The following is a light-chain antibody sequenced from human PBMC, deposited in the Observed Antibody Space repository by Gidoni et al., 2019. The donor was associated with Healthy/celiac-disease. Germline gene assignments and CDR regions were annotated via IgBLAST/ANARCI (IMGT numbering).Light chain of an antibody. CDR3: QQYYSTPPS. V-gene: IGKV4-1*01. CDR1: QSVFYSSNNKNY. J-gene: IGKJ5*01. CDR2: WAS. Sequence: DIVMTHSPDSLAVSLGERSTINCKSSQSVFYSSNNKNYLAWYQQKPGQPPKLLIYWASTRESGVPDRFSGSGSGTDSTLTISSLQAEDVAVYYCQQYYSTPPSFGQGTRLEIK.